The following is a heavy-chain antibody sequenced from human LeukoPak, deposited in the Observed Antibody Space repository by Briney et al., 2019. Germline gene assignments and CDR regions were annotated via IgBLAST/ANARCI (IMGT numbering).Heavy chain of an antibody. Sequence: PGGSLRLSCAAPGFTFSSYSMHWVRQAPGKGLEWVSSINGDSSYIYYADSVKGRFFISRDNAKNSLYLHMNSLRAEDTAVYYCARARGSGWWRSAFDIWGQGTMVTVSS. D-gene: IGHD6-19*01. V-gene: IGHV3-21*01. CDR1: GFTFSSYS. CDR2: INGDSSYI. CDR3: ARARGSGWWRSAFDI. J-gene: IGHJ3*02.